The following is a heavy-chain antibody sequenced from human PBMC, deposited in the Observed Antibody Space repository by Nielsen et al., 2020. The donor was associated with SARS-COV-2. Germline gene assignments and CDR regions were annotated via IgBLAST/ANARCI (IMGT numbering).Heavy chain of an antibody. CDR1: GFTFSSYA. CDR2: ISYDGSNK. V-gene: IGHV3-30*14. Sequence: GGSLRLSCAASGFTFSSYAMHWVRQAPGKGLEWVAVISYDGSNKYYADSVKGRFTISRDNSKNTLYLQMNSLRAEDTAVYYCARDLEYGGQGTLVTVSS. CDR3: ARDLEY. J-gene: IGHJ4*02.